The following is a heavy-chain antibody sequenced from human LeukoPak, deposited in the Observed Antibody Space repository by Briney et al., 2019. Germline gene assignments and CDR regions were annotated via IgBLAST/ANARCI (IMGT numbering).Heavy chain of an antibody. CDR2: IYHSGST. Sequence: SETLSLTCTVSGGSISSSSYYWGWIRQPPGKGLEWIGYIYHSGSTYYNPSLQSRVTISVDTSKNQFSLNLSSVTAADTAVYYCARVSRQLWSEDCWGQGTLVTVSS. CDR1: GGSISSSSYY. D-gene: IGHD5-18*01. V-gene: IGHV4-30-4*08. CDR3: ARVSRQLWSEDC. J-gene: IGHJ4*02.